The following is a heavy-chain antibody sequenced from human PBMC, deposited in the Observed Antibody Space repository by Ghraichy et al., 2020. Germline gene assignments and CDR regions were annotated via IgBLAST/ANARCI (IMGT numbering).Heavy chain of an antibody. Sequence: GESLNISCAVSGLTFSSYVMNWVRQAPGKGLEWVSGISNSGGSTYYADSVKGRFTISRDNSKNTLYLQMTSLRPEDTAVYYCAKGRRSSWYGAFDYWGQGTLVTVSS. V-gene: IGHV3-23*01. J-gene: IGHJ4*02. CDR2: ISNSGGST. CDR3: AKGRRSSWYGAFDY. D-gene: IGHD6-13*01. CDR1: GLTFSSYV.